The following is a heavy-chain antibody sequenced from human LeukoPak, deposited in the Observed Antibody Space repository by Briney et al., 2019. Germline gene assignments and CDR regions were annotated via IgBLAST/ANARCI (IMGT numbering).Heavy chain of an antibody. CDR2: INPTSTSI. Sequence: GGTLRLSCVASGLTFSDYSINWVRRAPGKGPEWVSSINPTSTSIYYADAVRGRFTISRDNAKSSLYLQMDSLRAEGTAVYYCVRLRRNSDRSYYYYYYDSWGQGILVTVSS. J-gene: IGHJ5*01. CDR3: VRLRRNSDRSYYYYYYDS. D-gene: IGHD3-10*01. V-gene: IGHV3-21*01. CDR1: GLTFSDYS.